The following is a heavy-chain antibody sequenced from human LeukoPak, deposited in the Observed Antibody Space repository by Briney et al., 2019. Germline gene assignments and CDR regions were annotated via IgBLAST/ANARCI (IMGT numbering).Heavy chain of an antibody. CDR1: GGSFSGYY. J-gene: IGHJ4*02. CDR3: ARVLAAAGMTDY. CDR2: INHSGST. V-gene: IGHV4-34*01. Sequence: KSSETLSLTCAVYGGSFSGYYWSWIRQPPGKGLEWIGEINHSGSTNYNPSLKSRVTISVDTFKNQFSLKLSSVTAADTAVYYCARVLAAAGMTDYWGQGTLVTVSS. D-gene: IGHD6-13*01.